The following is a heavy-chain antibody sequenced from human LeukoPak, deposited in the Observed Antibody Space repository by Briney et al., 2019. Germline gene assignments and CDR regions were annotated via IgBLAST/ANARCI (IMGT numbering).Heavy chain of an antibody. J-gene: IGHJ4*02. CDR2: IYYSGST. CDR3: ARDSLLVGYFDY. Sequence: SETLSLTCTVSGGSISSYYWSWIRQPPGKGLEWIGYIYYSGSTNYNPSLKSRVTISVDTSKNQFSLKLSSVTAADTAVYYCARDSLLVGYFDYRGQGTLVTVSS. CDR1: GGSISSYY. V-gene: IGHV4-59*01. D-gene: IGHD6-13*01.